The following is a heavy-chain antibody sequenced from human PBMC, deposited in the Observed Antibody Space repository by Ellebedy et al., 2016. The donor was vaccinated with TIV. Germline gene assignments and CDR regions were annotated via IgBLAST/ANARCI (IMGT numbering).Heavy chain of an antibody. CDR2: ISSSGSTI. J-gene: IGHJ4*02. CDR1: GFTFSSYA. D-gene: IGHD1-14*01. Sequence: GGSLRLSCAASGFTFSSYAMNWVRQAPGKGLEWVSYISSSGSTIYYADSVKGRFTISRDNSKNTLYLQMNSLRAEDTAVYYCAKDSAETGFDYWGQGTLVTVSS. CDR3: AKDSAETGFDY. V-gene: IGHV3-23*01.